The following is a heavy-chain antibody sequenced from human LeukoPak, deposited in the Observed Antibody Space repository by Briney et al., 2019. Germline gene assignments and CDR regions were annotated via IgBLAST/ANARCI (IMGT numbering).Heavy chain of an antibody. D-gene: IGHD2-8*01. CDR2: ISSSSSTI. Sequence: GGSLRLSCAASGFTFSSYSMNWVRQAPGKGLEWVSYISSSSSTIYYADSVKGRFTISRDNAKNSLYLQMNSLRAEDTAVYYCAREYLMYYFDYWGQGTLVTVSS. CDR3: AREYLMYYFDY. V-gene: IGHV3-48*04. CDR1: GFTFSSYS. J-gene: IGHJ4*02.